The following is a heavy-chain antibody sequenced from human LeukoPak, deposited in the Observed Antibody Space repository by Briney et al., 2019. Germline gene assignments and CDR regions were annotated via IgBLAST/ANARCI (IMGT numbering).Heavy chain of an antibody. CDR3: ARKRKYYYDSSGWSDY. CDR1: GYTFTSYD. CDR2: MNPNSGNT. J-gene: IGHJ4*02. D-gene: IGHD3-22*01. Sequence: GASVKVSCKASGYTFTSYDINWMRQATGQGLEWMGWMNPNSGNTGYAQKFQGRVTMTRNTSISTAYMELSSLRSEDTAVYYCARKRKYYYDSSGWSDYWGQGTLVTVSS. V-gene: IGHV1-8*01.